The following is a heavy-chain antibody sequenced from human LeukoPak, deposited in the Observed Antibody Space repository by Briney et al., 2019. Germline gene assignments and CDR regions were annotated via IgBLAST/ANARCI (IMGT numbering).Heavy chain of an antibody. CDR2: INHSGST. CDR3: ARGSSSWYRKFDY. V-gene: IGHV4-34*01. J-gene: IGHJ4*02. CDR1: GGSFSGYY. Sequence: PSETLSLTCAVYGGSFSGYYWSWIRQPPGKGLEWIGEINHSGSTNYNPSLKSRVTISVDTSKNQFSLKLSSVTAADTAVYYCARGSSSWYRKFDYWGQGTLVTVSS. D-gene: IGHD6-13*01.